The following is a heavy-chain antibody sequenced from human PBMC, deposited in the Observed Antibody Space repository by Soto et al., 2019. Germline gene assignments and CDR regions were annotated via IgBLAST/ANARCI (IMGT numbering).Heavy chain of an antibody. CDR2: ISSSGSTI. D-gene: IGHD7-27*01. V-gene: IGHV3-11*01. CDR3: ARDGLGPRCGNYYYYMDV. CDR1: GFTFSNYY. J-gene: IGHJ6*03. Sequence: GGSLRLSCAASGFTFSNYYMSWIRQAPGKGLEWVSYISSSGSTIYYADSVKGRFTISRDNAKNSLYLQMNSLRAEDTAVYYCARDGLGPRCGNYYYYMDVWGKGTTVTVSS.